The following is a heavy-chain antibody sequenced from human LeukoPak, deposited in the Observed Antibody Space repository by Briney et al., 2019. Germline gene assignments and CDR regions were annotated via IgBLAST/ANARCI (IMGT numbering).Heavy chain of an antibody. D-gene: IGHD1-14*01. CDR3: ARTNAGDACDI. Sequence: GGSLRLSCAASGFTFSSFGMHWVRQAPGKGLEWVSSISKSSSYKYYADSVKGRFTISRDNAKNSLYLQMSSLRAEDTAVYYCARTNAGDACDIWGQGTMVTVAS. CDR1: GFTFSSFG. J-gene: IGHJ3*02. CDR2: ISKSSSYK. V-gene: IGHV3-21*04.